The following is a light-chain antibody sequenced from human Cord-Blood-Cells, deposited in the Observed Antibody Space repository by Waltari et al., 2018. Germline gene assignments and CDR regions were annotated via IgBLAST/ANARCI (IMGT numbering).Light chain of an antibody. Sequence: QSALTQPASVSGSPGQSITISCTGTSRDVGSYNLVPWYQPHPGKAPKLMIYEGSNRPSGISNRFSGSKSGNTASLTISGLQAEDEADYYCCSYAGSSNWVCGGGTKLTVL. CDR2: EGS. V-gene: IGLV2-23*01. CDR1: SRDVGSYNL. CDR3: CSYAGSSNWV. J-gene: IGLJ3*02.